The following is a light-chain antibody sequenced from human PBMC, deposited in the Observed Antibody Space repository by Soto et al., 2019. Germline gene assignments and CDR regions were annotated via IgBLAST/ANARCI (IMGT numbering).Light chain of an antibody. CDR1: SSDLGTYDY. Sequence: QSVLTQPASVSGSPGQSIAIPCSGTSSDLGTYDYVSWYQQHPGKAPKLMLFDVNHRPSGVSDRFFGSKSGNTASLTISGLQAEDEADYYCSSYTTSSSVIFGGGTKLTVL. CDR2: DVN. J-gene: IGLJ2*01. V-gene: IGLV2-14*01. CDR3: SSYTTSSSVI.